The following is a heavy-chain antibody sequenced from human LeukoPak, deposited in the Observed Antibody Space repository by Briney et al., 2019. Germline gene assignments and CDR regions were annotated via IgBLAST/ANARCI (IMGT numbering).Heavy chain of an antibody. CDR1: GYTFTGYY. J-gene: IGHJ6*02. V-gene: IGHV1-2*02. CDR3: ARERAFVVVVPAAKYYCYGMDV. Sequence: ASVKVSCKASGYTFTGYYMHWVRQAPGQGLEWMGWINPNSGGTNYAQKFQGRVTMTRDTSISTAYMELSRLRSDDTAVYYCARERAFVVVVPAAKYYCYGMDVWGQGTTVTVSS. D-gene: IGHD2-2*01. CDR2: INPNSGGT.